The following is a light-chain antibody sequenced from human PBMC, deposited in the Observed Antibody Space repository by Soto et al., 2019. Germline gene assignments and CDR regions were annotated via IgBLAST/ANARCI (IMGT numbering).Light chain of an antibody. CDR1: SPNIGAGHD. V-gene: IGLV1-40*01. J-gene: IGLJ1*01. CDR2: GNG. Sequence: QSVLTQPPSVSGAPGQRVTISCTGSSPNIGAGHDVHWYQHLPGTAPKLLIYGNGNRPSGIPDRFSGSKSGTSASLAITGLQAEDEADYYCQSYDNSLSGSEVFGTGTKVTVL. CDR3: QSYDNSLSGSEV.